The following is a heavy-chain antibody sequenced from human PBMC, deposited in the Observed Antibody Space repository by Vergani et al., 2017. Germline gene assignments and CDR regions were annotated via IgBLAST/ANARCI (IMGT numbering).Heavy chain of an antibody. Sequence: EVQLEEPGGGLVLPGGSFRLSCVAFGFTSAGYAMHWVRQAPGKGLEWVSGISWNSNSIGYADSVKGRFTNSRDNAKNSLYLQMNSLRAEDPALYYCAKELATSSGGGWFDPWGQGTLATVSS. D-gene: IGHD6-6*01. CDR3: AKELATSSGGGWFDP. V-gene: IGHV3-9*02. J-gene: IGHJ5*02. CDR1: GFTSAGYA. CDR2: ISWNSNSI.